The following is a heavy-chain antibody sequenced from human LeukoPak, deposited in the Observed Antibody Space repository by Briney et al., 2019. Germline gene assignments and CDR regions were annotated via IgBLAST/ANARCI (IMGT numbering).Heavy chain of an antibody. J-gene: IGHJ4*02. V-gene: IGHV3-30*18. D-gene: IGHD2-21*02. CDR1: GFTFSSYG. Sequence: PGGSLRLSCAASGFTFSSYGMHWVRQAPGKGLEGVAVISYDGSNKYYADSVKGRFTISRDNSKNTLYLQMNSLRAEDTAVYYCAKDLERHIVVVTASAVDYWGQGTLVTVSS. CDR2: ISYDGSNK. CDR3: AKDLERHIVVVTASAVDY.